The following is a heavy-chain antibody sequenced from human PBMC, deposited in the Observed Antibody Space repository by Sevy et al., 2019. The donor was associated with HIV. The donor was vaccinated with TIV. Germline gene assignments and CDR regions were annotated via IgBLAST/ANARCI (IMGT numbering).Heavy chain of an antibody. V-gene: IGHV3-66*01. J-gene: IGHJ6*02. CDR2: IDSGGST. CDR3: ARDRYYDASGYYYYYYGIDV. Sequence: GGSLRLSCEASGFTVSGNYMAWVRLAPGKGLEWVSLIDSGGSTYYAGSGKGRLTISREKAKNTLYLQLNPRRAEDTAVYFCARDRYYDASGYYYYYYGIDVWGQGTTVTVSS. D-gene: IGHD3-22*01. CDR1: GFTVSGNY.